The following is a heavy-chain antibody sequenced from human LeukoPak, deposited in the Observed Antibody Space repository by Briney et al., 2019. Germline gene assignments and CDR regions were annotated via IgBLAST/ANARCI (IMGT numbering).Heavy chain of an antibody. V-gene: IGHV3-21*01. CDR1: GFTFSSYS. Sequence: GGSLRLSCEASGFTFSSYSMNWFRQAPGKGLEWVSSISSSSSYIYYADSVKGRFTISRDNAKNSLYLQMNSLRAEDTAVYYCARALHSSGWQPSGYWGQGTLVTVSS. CDR2: ISSSSSYI. D-gene: IGHD6-19*01. J-gene: IGHJ4*02. CDR3: ARALHSSGWQPSGY.